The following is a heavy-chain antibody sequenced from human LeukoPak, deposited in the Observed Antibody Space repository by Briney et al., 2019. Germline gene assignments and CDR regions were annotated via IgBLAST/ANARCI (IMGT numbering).Heavy chain of an antibody. J-gene: IGHJ4*02. CDR3: ARGVGSGWALGY. CDR2: TYYRSKWYN. V-gene: IGHV6-1*01. Sequence: SQTLSLTCAISGDSVSSNTAAWNWIRQSPSRGLGWLGRTYYRSKWYNDYAVSVKSRITINPDTSKNQFSLQLKSVTPEDTAVYFCARGVGSGWALGYWGQGTLVTVSS. CDR1: GDSVSSNTAA. D-gene: IGHD6-25*01.